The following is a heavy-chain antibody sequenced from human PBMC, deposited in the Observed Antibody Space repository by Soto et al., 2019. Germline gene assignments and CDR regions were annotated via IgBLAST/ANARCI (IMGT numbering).Heavy chain of an antibody. V-gene: IGHV4-34*01. CDR1: GGSFNGFY. J-gene: IGHJ4*02. D-gene: IGHD3-10*01. CDR3: ERGGYYGSGSYLDFDY. Sequence: SETLSLTCGVYGGSFNGFYWNWIRQPPGEGLEWIGEVNHSGGTKYTPSLKSRVTISVDTSKKQFSLEMTSVTAADTAVYYCERGGYYGSGSYLDFDYWGQGTLVTVSS. CDR2: VNHSGGT.